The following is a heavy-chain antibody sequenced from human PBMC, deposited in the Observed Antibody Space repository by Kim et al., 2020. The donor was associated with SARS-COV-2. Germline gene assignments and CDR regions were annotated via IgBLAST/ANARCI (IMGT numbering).Heavy chain of an antibody. V-gene: IGHV3-30*18. CDR2: ISYDGSNK. CDR3: AKDLLFGVVIVPGGAFDS. Sequence: GGSLRLSCAASGFTFSSYGMHWVRQAPGKGLEWVAVISYDGSNKYYADSVKGRFPISRDNSKNTLYLQMNSLRAEDTAVYYCAKDLLFGVVIVPGGAFDSCGQGTLVTVSS. CDR1: GFTFSSYG. J-gene: IGHJ4*02. D-gene: IGHD3-3*01.